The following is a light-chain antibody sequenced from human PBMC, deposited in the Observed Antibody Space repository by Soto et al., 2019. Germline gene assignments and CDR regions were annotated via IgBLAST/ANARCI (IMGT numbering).Light chain of an antibody. V-gene: IGKV1-5*01. J-gene: IGKJ5*01. CDR3: QQYNLYSLT. Sequence: QMTQSPYTLSASVGDRVTITCRASQSLSSWLAWYQQKPGKAPKLLIYDVSSLESGVPSRFSGSGSGTEFTLTISSLQPDDFATYYCQQYNLYSLTFGQGTRLEIK. CDR2: DVS. CDR1: QSLSSW.